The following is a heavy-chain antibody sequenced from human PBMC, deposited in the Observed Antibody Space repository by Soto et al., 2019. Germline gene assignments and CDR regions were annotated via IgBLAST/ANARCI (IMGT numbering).Heavy chain of an antibody. CDR1: GGSFSGYY. CDR2: INHSGST. V-gene: IGHV4-34*01. J-gene: IGHJ6*02. D-gene: IGHD6-13*01. CDR3: ARDRRIAAAAPGRYYYYYGMDV. Sequence: ETLSLTCAVYGGSFSGYYWSWIRQPPGKGLEWIGEINHSGSTNYNPSLKSRVTISVDTSKNQFSLKLSSVTAADTAVYYCARDRRIAAAAPGRYYYYYGMDVWGQGTTVTVSS.